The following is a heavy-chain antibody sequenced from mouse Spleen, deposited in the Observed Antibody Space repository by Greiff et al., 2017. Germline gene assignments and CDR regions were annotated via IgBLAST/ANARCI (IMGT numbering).Heavy chain of an antibody. CDR3: ARNKLLYYFDY. V-gene: IGHV2-2*01. CDR1: GFSLTSYG. D-gene: IGHD2-1*01. Sequence: QVQLKQSGPGLVQPSQSLSITCTVSGFSLTSYGVHWVRQSPGKGLEWLGVIWSGGSTDYNAAFISRLSISKDNSKSQVFFKMNSLQADDTAIHYCARNKLLYYFDYWGQGTTLTVSS. CDR2: IWSGGST. J-gene: IGHJ2*01.